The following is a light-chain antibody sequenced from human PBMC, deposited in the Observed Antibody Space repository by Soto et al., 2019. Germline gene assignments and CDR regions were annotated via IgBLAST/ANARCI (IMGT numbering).Light chain of an antibody. CDR2: EDS. CDR1: SSDAGNYNF. V-gene: IGLV2-23*01. Sequence: QSALTQPASVSGSPGQSITISCTGTSSDAGNYNFVSWYQQHPGKAPKVIIYEDSTRPSGVSNRISGSKSGNTASLTISGLQAKDEADYYCCSYAGSSTSWVFGGGTKVTVL. CDR3: CSYAGSSTSWV. J-gene: IGLJ3*02.